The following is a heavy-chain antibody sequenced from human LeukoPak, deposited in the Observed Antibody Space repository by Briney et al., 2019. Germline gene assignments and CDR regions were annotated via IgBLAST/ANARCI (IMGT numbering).Heavy chain of an antibody. Sequence: GGSLRLSCAASGFTFSSYGMHWVRQAPGKGLEWVAFIRYDGSNKYYADSVKGRFTISRDNSKNTLYLQMNSLRAEDTAVYYCAKDLLTTPGNFDYWGQGTLVTVSS. V-gene: IGHV3-30*02. J-gene: IGHJ4*02. CDR3: AKDLLTTPGNFDY. CDR2: IRYDGSNK. D-gene: IGHD4/OR15-4a*01. CDR1: GFTFSSYG.